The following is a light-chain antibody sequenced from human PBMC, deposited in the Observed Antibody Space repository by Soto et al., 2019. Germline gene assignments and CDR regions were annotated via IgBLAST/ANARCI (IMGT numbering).Light chain of an antibody. V-gene: IGKV1-5*01. CDR1: QSISSY. J-gene: IGKJ1*01. Sequence: IQMTPSPSSLSASVGDRVTITCRASQSISSYLNWYQQKPGKAPKLLIYDASSLESGVPSRFSGSGSGTEFTLTISSLQPDDFATYYCQQYNSYSPWTFGQGTKVDIK. CDR2: DAS. CDR3: QQYNSYSPWT.